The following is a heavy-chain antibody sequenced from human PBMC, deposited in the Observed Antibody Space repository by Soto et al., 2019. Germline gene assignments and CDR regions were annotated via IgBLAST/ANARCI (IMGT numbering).Heavy chain of an antibody. CDR3: AKSGVVTPGYFDY. CDR1: GFTFSSYG. D-gene: IGHD2-21*02. J-gene: IGHJ4*02. CDR2: ISYDGSNK. Sequence: QVQLVESGGGVVQPGRSLRLSCAASGFTFSSYGMHWVRQAPGKALEWVAVISYDGSNKYYADSVQGRFTISRDNSKNTLYLQMNSLRAEDTAVYYCAKSGVVTPGYFDYWGQGTLVTVSS. V-gene: IGHV3-30*18.